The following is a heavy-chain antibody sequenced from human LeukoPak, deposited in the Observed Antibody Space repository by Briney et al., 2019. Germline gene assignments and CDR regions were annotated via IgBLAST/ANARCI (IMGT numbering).Heavy chain of an antibody. CDR3: ATSRPYDFWSGYTLDP. V-gene: IGHV4-38-2*02. CDR2: IYHTGST. J-gene: IGHJ5*02. Sequence: SETLSLTCNVSYSSSTRGHFYVWIRQPPGKGLEWIGSIYHTGSTYYSPSLKSRVTISRDTSKNQFSLRLTSVTAADTAVYYCATSRPYDFWSGYTLDPWGQGTLVTVSS. CDR1: YSSSTRGHF. D-gene: IGHD3-3*01.